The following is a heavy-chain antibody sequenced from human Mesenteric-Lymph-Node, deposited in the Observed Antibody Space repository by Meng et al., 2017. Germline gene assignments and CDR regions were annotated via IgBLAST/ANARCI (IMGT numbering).Heavy chain of an antibody. D-gene: IGHD5-12*01. CDR3: ARDLGVATSIAGFVY. Sequence: QVQPQESGPGLVKPSQTLSPICTVPCGSISSGDYYWSGLRQPPGKGLEWIGYIYYSGSTYYNPSLKSRVTISVDTSKNQFSLRLSSVTAADTAVYYCARDLGVATSIAGFVYWGQGTLVTVSS. CDR2: IYYSGST. V-gene: IGHV4-30-4*01. CDR1: CGSISSGDYY. J-gene: IGHJ4*02.